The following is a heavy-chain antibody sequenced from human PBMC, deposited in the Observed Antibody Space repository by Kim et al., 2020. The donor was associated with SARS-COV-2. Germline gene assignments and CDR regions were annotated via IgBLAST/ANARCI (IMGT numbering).Heavy chain of an antibody. CDR3: ARRSKGPLGVRYYSGMDV. CDR2: INSDGIST. J-gene: IGHJ6*02. V-gene: IGHV3-48*03. D-gene: IGHD1-26*01. Sequence: GGSLRLSCVGSGFSFNNYEINWVRQAPRKGLEWVAKINSDGISTYYTASVKGRFTISRGTAKTSVFLQMNSLRAEDTAVYFCARRSKGPLGVRYYSGMDVWGQGTTVIVSS. CDR1: GFSFNNYE.